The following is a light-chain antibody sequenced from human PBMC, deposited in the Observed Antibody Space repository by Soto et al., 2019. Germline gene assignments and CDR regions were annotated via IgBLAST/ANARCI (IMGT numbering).Light chain of an antibody. CDR2: SAS. Sequence: EIVLTQSPSTVSLSPGERATLSCRASQSVRNDLAWYHQKPGQAPSVLIYSASNWATGIPARFSGSGSGTDFTLTISSLQPEDFAVYYCQQRTSCPPTFGGGTKVEMK. J-gene: IGKJ4*01. CDR1: QSVRND. V-gene: IGKV3-11*01. CDR3: QQRTSCPPT.